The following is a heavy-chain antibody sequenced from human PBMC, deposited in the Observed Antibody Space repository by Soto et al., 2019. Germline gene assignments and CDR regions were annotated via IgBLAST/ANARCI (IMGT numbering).Heavy chain of an antibody. J-gene: IGHJ6*02. CDR2: INSDGSST. CDR3: AREIEPYDFWSGYKSYYYYGMDV. CDR1: GFTFSSYW. D-gene: IGHD3-3*01. Sequence: GGSLRLSCAASGFTFSSYWMHWVRQAPGKGLVWVSRINSDGSSTSYADSVNGRFTISRDNAKNTLYLQMNSLRAEDTAVYYCAREIEPYDFWSGYKSYYYYGMDVWGQGTTVTVSS. V-gene: IGHV3-74*01.